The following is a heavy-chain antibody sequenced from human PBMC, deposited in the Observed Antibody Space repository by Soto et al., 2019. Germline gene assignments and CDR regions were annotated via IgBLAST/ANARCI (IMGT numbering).Heavy chain of an antibody. CDR1: GGSISSGGYS. D-gene: IGHD6-13*01. V-gene: IGHV4-30-2*01. CDR2: IYHSGST. J-gene: IGHJ4*02. CDR3: ASRLGYSSSWYWGY. Sequence: QLQLQESGSGLVKPSQTLSLTCAVSGGSISSGGYSWSWIRQPPGKGLEWIGYIYHSGSTYYNPSLKSRVTISVDRSKNQFPLKLSSVTAADTAVYYCASRLGYSSSWYWGYWGQGTLVTVSS.